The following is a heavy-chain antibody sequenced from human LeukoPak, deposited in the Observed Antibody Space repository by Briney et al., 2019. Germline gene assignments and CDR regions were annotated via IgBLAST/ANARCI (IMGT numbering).Heavy chain of an antibody. V-gene: IGHV3-74*01. Sequence: GGSLRLSCAASAFTFSSYWMHWVRQAPGKGLVWVSRIYSDGSGTTYAESVKGRFTISRDNAKNTLFLQMNSLTAEDTAVYYCATDRGHAFDIWGQGTMVTVS. CDR2: IYSDGSGT. CDR3: ATDRGHAFDI. D-gene: IGHD3-10*01. CDR1: AFTFSSYW. J-gene: IGHJ3*02.